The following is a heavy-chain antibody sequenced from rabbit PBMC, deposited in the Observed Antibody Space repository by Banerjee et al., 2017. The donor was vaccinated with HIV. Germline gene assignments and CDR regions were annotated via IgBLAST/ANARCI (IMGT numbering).Heavy chain of an antibody. D-gene: IGHD4-1*01. CDR1: GFSLNIYE. V-gene: IGHV1S45*01. CDR2: IYAGSSGST. J-gene: IGHJ4*01. CDR3: ARDLAGVIGWNFNL. Sequence: QEQLEESGGGLVKPGASLTLTCTASGFSLNIYEMCWVRQAPGKGLEWIACIYAGSSGSTYYASWAKGRFTISKTSSTTVTLQMTSLTAADTATYFCARDLAGVIGWNFNLWGPGTLVTVS.